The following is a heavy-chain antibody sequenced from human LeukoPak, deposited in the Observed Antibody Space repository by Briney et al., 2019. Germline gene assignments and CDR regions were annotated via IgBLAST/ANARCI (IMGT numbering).Heavy chain of an antibody. V-gene: IGHV5-51*01. D-gene: IGHD6-13*01. CDR2: IYPGDSAT. J-gene: IGHJ4*02. CDR3: ARRFVAAAGDDH. CDR1: GYRFTSYW. Sequence: GASLKISCKGSGYRFTSYWIGWVRQMPGKGLERMGIIYPGDSATTYSPPSQGQDTITADKSISTAYLQWSSLKASDTAMYFCARRFVAAAGDDHWGEGTLVTVSS.